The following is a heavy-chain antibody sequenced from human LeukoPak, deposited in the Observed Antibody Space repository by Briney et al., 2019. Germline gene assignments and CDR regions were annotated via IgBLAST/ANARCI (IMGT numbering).Heavy chain of an antibody. J-gene: IGHJ6*02. CDR2: ISYDGSNK. CDR1: GFTFSSYG. CDR3: AKDPEYCSSTSCSTTYYYGMDV. Sequence: GGSLRLSCAASGFTFSSYGMHWVRQAPGKGLEWVAVISYDGSNKYYADSVKGRFTISRDNSKNTLYLQMNSLRAEDTAAYYCAKDPEYCSSTSCSTTYYYGMDVWGQGTTVTVSS. D-gene: IGHD2-2*02. V-gene: IGHV3-30*18.